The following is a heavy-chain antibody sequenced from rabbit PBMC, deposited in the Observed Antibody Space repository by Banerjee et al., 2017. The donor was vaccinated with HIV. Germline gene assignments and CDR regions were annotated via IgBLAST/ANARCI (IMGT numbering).Heavy chain of an antibody. D-gene: IGHD7-1*01. Sequence: LEEYGGDLVQPGASLTLTCKASGFSVSSSEYMCWVRQAPGKGLEWISCIAGSSSDFTYSASWAKGRFTISKTSSTTVTLQMTSLTAADTATYFCARGDVAGGAGYSFWGPGTLVTVS. V-gene: IGHV1S40*01. CDR3: ARGDVAGGAGYSF. CDR1: GFSVSSSEY. J-gene: IGHJ4*01. CDR2: IAGSSSDFT.